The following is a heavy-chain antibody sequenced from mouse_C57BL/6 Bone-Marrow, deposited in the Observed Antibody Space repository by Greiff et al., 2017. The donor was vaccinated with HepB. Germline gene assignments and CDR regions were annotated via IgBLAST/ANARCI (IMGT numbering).Heavy chain of an antibody. Sequence: QVQLQQPGAELVMPGASVKLSCKASGYTFTSYWMHWVKQRPGQGLEWIGEIDPSDSYTNYNQKFKGKSTLTVDKSSSTAYMQLSSLTSEDSAVYYCARADYYGSSDYAMVYWGQGTSVTVSS. CDR2: IDPSDSYT. CDR1: GYTFTSYW. V-gene: IGHV1-69*01. CDR3: ARADYYGSSDYAMVY. D-gene: IGHD1-1*01. J-gene: IGHJ4*01.